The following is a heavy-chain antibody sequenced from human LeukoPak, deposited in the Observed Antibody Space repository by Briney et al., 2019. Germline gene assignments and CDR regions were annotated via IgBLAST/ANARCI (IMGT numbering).Heavy chain of an antibody. Sequence: SETLSLTCTVSGGSISSGGYYWSWIRQHPGKGLEWIGYIYYSGSTYYNPSLKSRVTISVDTSKNQFSLKLSSVTAADTAVYYCARSFYDFWSGYPQLERFDPWGQGTLVTVSS. D-gene: IGHD3-3*01. CDR1: GGSISSGGYY. V-gene: IGHV4-31*03. CDR2: IYYSGST. CDR3: ARSFYDFWSGYPQLERFDP. J-gene: IGHJ5*02.